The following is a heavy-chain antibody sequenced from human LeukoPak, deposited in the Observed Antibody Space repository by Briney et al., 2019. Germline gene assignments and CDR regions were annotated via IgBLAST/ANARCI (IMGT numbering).Heavy chain of an antibody. CDR2: IRYDGNNK. D-gene: IGHD6-19*01. Sequence: GGSLRLPCAASGFTFSDYSMHWVRQAPGKGLNWVAFIRYDGNNKYYADSVKGRFTISRDNSKNTLYLQMNSLRAEDTAVYYCARVEYSSGWYVPGDYYYYMDVWGKGTTVTISS. V-gene: IGHV3-30*02. CDR1: GFTFSDYS. J-gene: IGHJ6*03. CDR3: ARVEYSSGWYVPGDYYYYMDV.